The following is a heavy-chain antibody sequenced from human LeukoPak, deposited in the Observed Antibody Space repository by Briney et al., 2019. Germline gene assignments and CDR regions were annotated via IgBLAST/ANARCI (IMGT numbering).Heavy chain of an antibody. Sequence: VASVNVSCMASGYTFTSYYIHWVRHAPGQGLEWMGIINPSGGSTTSALKFQGRVTMTRDTSTSTVYMELSSLRSEDTAVYYCARESGGRPFDYWGQGTLVTVSS. J-gene: IGHJ4*02. CDR1: GYTFTSYY. CDR3: ARESGGRPFDY. D-gene: IGHD2-15*01. V-gene: IGHV1-46*01. CDR2: INPSGGST.